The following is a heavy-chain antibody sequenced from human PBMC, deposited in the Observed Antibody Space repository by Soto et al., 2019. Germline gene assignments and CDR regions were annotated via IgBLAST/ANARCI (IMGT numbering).Heavy chain of an antibody. CDR2: TSGSGGNT. CDR3: ANPERGVRYFDL. J-gene: IGHJ2*01. Sequence: EVQLLESGGGLGQPGGSLRLSCAASGFTFSSYSMSWVRQAPGKGLEWVSGTSGSGGNTYYADSVKGRFTISRDNSKNTLYLQMSSLRAEDTAVYYCANPERGVRYFDLWGRGTLVTVSS. CDR1: GFTFSSYS. V-gene: IGHV3-23*01. D-gene: IGHD3-10*01.